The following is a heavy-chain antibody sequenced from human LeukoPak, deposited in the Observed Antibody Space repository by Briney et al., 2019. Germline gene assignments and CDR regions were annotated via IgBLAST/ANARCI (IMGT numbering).Heavy chain of an antibody. V-gene: IGHV3-21*01. Sequence: GGSLRLSCAASGFTFSSYSMNWVRQVPGKGLEWVSSISSSSSYIYYADSVKGRFTISRDNAKNSLYLQMNSLRAEDTAVYYCARAPWELLNDYWGQGTLVTVSS. CDR1: GFTFSSYS. J-gene: IGHJ4*02. CDR2: ISSSSSYI. D-gene: IGHD1-26*01. CDR3: ARAPWELLNDY.